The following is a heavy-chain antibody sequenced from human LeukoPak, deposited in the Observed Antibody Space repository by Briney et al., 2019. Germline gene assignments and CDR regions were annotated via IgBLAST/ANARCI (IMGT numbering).Heavy chain of an antibody. CDR2: IYTSGST. V-gene: IGHV4-61*02. J-gene: IGHJ5*02. CDR3: ARLGAVYNWFDP. D-gene: IGHD3-16*01. CDR1: GGSISSGSYY. Sequence: PSETLSLTCTVSGGSISSGSYYWSWIRQPAGKGLEWIGRIYTSGSTNYNPSLKSRVTISVDTSKNQFSLKLSSVTAADTAVYYCARLGAVYNWFDPWGQGTLVTVSS.